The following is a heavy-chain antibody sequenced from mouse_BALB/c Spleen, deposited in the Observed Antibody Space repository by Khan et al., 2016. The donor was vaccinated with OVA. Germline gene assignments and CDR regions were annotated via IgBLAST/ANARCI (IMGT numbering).Heavy chain of an antibody. CDR1: GYSITSAYA. J-gene: IGHJ2*01. D-gene: IGHD1-1*01. V-gene: IGHV3-2*02. CDR3: ARVYGGDFDY. Sequence: VQLQESGPGLVKPSQSLSLTCTVTGYSITSAYAWNWIRQFPGNKLEWMGFISYSGNTNYNPSLKSRISITRDTSKNQFFLQLNSVTTEDTATYYCARVYGGDFDYWGQGTTLTVSS. CDR2: ISYSGNT.